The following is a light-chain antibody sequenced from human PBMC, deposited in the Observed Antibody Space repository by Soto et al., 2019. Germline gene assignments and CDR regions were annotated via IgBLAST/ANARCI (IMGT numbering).Light chain of an antibody. CDR1: SSNLGINF. J-gene: IGLJ1*01. V-gene: IGLV1-51*02. Sequence: MSTQPPLVSAAPEQRATNSCSGGSSNLGINFVSWYQQFPGGVPKLLIYENNKRPSGIPDRFSGAKSGTSATLDITGLQAGDEADYYCATWDGSLSVGVFGGGTKVT. CDR3: ATWDGSLSVGV. CDR2: ENN.